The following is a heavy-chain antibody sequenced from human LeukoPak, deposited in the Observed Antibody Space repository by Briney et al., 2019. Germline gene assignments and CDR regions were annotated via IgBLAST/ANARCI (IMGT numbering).Heavy chain of an antibody. J-gene: IGHJ4*02. Sequence: ASVKVSCKASGYTFTGYYMHWVRQAPGQGLEWMGWINPNSGGINYAQKFQGRVTMTRDTSISTAYMELSRLRSDDTAVYYCARGDKWELLYYFDYWGQGTLVTVSS. CDR2: INPNSGGI. V-gene: IGHV1-2*02. CDR1: GYTFTGYY. D-gene: IGHD1-26*01. CDR3: ARGDKWELLYYFDY.